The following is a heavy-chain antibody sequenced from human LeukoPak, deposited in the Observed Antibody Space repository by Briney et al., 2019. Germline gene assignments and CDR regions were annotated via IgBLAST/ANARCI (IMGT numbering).Heavy chain of an antibody. CDR2: IHHSGST. CDR1: GGSISSYY. CDR3: TRGGPEDDNWRYYVDY. Sequence: PSETLSLTCTVSGGSISSYYWSWIRQSPGKGLEWIGYIHHSGSTNYNPSLNGRVTISADTSKNQFSLNLNSVTGADTAVYYCTRGGPEDDNWRYYVDYWGQGVLATVSS. D-gene: IGHD1-26*01. V-gene: IGHV4-59*01. J-gene: IGHJ4*02.